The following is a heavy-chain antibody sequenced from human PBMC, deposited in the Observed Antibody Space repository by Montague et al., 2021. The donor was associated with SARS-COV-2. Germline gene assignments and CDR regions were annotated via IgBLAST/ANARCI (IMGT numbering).Heavy chain of an antibody. CDR2: MNPNSGGT. CDR1: GYTFHDHY. CDR3: VRGDGHCSRSSCYSIWFDS. J-gene: IGHJ5*01. V-gene: IGHV1-2*02. D-gene: IGHD2-2*01. Sequence: SVKVSCKASGYTFHDHYIQWVRQAPGQGLEWMGWMNPNSGGTNYAQNFRGRVTMTSDTSITTAYMELSRLRSDDTAVYFCVRGDGHCSRSSCYSIWFDSWGQGTLVTVSS.